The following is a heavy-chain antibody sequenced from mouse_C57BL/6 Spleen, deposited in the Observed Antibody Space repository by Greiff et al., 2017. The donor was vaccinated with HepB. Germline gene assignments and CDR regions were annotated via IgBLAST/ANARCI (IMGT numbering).Heavy chain of an antibody. J-gene: IGHJ2*01. D-gene: IGHD1-1*01. CDR2: IDPSDSYT. CDR3: ARKGRGYFDY. Sequence: VQLQQPGAELVMPGASVKLSCKASGYTFTSYWMHWVKQRPGQGLEWIGEIDPSDSYTNYNQKFKGKSTLTVDKSSSTAYMQLSSLTSEDSAVYYCARKGRGYFDYWGQGTTLTVSS. V-gene: IGHV1-69*01. CDR1: GYTFTSYW.